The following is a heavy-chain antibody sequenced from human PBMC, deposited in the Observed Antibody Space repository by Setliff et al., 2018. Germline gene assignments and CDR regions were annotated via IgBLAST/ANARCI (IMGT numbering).Heavy chain of an antibody. CDR3: ARDLIRWAAAVSDAFDI. D-gene: IGHD2-2*01. CDR1: GYTFSSYG. J-gene: IGHJ3*02. Sequence: EASVKVSCKASGYTFSSYGISWVRRAPGQGLEWMGWTSAYNGNTNYAQKFQGRVTMTTDTSTSTAYMELRSLRSDDTAVYYCARDLIRWAAAVSDAFDIWGQGTMVTVSS. CDR2: TSAYNGNT. V-gene: IGHV1-18*01.